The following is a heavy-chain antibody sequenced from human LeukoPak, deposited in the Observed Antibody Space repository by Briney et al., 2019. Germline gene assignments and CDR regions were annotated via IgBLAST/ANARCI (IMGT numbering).Heavy chain of an antibody. CDR3: ARHMVRGVIIQDY. CDR2: IYHSGST. CDR1: GGSISSSNW. J-gene: IGHJ4*02. D-gene: IGHD3-10*01. Sequence: SETLSLTCAVSGGSISSSNWWSWVRQPPGKGLEWIGEIYHSGSTNYNTSLKSRVTISVDKSKNQFSLKLSSVTAAATAVYYCARHMVRGVIIQDYWGQGTLVTVSS. V-gene: IGHV4-4*02.